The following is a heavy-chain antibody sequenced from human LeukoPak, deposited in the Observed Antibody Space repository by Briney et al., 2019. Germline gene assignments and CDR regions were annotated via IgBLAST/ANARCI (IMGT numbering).Heavy chain of an antibody. CDR3: ARGFGGYCSGGSCYPTFDY. CDR1: CGSISSYY. D-gene: IGHD2-15*01. J-gene: IGHJ4*02. CDR2: IYYSGST. Sequence: PSETLSVTCTVSCGSISSYYWSWIRQPPGKGLEWIGYIYYSGSTNYNPSLKSRVTISVDTSKNQFPLKLSSVTAADTAVYYCARGFGGYCSGGSCYPTFDYWGQGTLVTVSS. V-gene: IGHV4-59*01.